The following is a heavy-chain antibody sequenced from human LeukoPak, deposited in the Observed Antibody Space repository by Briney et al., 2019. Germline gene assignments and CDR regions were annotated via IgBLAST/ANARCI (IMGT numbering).Heavy chain of an antibody. Sequence: PGGSLRLSCAASGFTVSSNYMSWVRQAPGKGLEWVSVIYSGGSTYYADSVKGRFTISRDNSKNTLYLQMNSLRAVDTAVYYCAREVDILTGGVGIWGQGTMVTVSS. V-gene: IGHV3-53*01. J-gene: IGHJ3*02. CDR2: IYSGGST. D-gene: IGHD3-9*01. CDR1: GFTVSSNY. CDR3: AREVDILTGGVGI.